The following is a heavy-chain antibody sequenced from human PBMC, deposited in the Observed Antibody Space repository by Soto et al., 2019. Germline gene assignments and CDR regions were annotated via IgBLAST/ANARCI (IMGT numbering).Heavy chain of an antibody. V-gene: IGHV4-31*03. CDR3: ARDSSYYYDSSAYRFFDY. D-gene: IGHD3-22*01. CDR2: IYYSGST. CDR1: GGSISSGGYY. J-gene: IGHJ4*02. Sequence: PSETLSLTCIVSGGSISSGGYYWSWIRQHPGKGLEWIGYIYYSGSTYYNPSLKSRVTISVDTSKNQFSLKLSSVTAADTAVYYCARDSSYYYDSSAYRFFDYWGQGTLVTVSS.